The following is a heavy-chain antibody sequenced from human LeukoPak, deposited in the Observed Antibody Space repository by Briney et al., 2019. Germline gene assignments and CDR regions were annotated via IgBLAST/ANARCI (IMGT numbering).Heavy chain of an antibody. J-gene: IGHJ5*02. V-gene: IGHV3-66*02. CDR3: ARSRGGIAARPTYWFDP. CDR1: GFTVSSNY. CDR2: IYSGGST. D-gene: IGHD6-6*01. Sequence: GGSLRLSYAASGFTVSSNYMSWVRQAPGKGLEWVSVIYSGGSTYYADSVKGRFTISRDNSKNTLYLQMNSLRAEDTAVYYCARSRGGIAARPTYWFDPWGQGTLVTVSS.